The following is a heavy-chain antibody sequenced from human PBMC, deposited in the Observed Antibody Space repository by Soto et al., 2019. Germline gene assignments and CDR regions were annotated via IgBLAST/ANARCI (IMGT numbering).Heavy chain of an antibody. J-gene: IGHJ6*02. D-gene: IGHD4-17*01. Sequence: GGSLRLSCAASGFTFSSYAMHWVRQAPGKGLEWVAVISYDGSNKYYADSVKGRFTISRDNSKNTLYLQMNSLRAEDTAVYYRARALTPTTVVTFYYYGMDVWGQGTTVTVSS. CDR3: ARALTPTTVVTFYYYGMDV. CDR2: ISYDGSNK. CDR1: GFTFSSYA. V-gene: IGHV3-30-3*01.